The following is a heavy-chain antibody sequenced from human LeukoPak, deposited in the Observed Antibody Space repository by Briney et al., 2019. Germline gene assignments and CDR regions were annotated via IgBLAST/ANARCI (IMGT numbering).Heavy chain of an antibody. CDR1: GDTFTTDV. D-gene: IGHD1-26*01. V-gene: IGHV1-69*05. Sequence: SVKVSCKASGDTFTTDVISWVRQAPGQGLEWMGGLIPIFGTPNYAQKFQGRVTITRDESTNTAYMELSSLTSEDTAVYYCARDRDSVGAPNFGAFDSWGQGTLVTVSS. J-gene: IGHJ4*02. CDR3: ARDRDSVGAPNFGAFDS. CDR2: LIPIFGTP.